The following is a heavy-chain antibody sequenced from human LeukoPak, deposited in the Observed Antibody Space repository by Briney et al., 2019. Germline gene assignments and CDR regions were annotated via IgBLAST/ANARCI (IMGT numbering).Heavy chain of an antibody. V-gene: IGHV3-53*01. CDR2: LYTDGKT. CDR1: GFIVSRND. J-gene: IGHJ4*02. CDR3: PRAVAGLYFDY. Sequence: GGSLRLSCAVSGFIVSRNDIAWVRQAPGKGLQWVSVLYTDGKTFYEDSMKGRFTISRDNSKNTLNLQINNLRDDDTAVYYCPRAVAGLYFDYWGQGILVTVSS. D-gene: IGHD6-19*01.